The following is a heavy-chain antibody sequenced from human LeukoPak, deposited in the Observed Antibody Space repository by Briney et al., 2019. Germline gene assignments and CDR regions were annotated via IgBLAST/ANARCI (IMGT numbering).Heavy chain of an antibody. CDR3: SRVYSSGWSSWFDP. V-gene: IGHV4-59*01. CDR2: IYYSGRT. CDR1: GGSISYYY. D-gene: IGHD6-19*01. J-gene: IGHJ5*02. Sequence: SETLSLTCTVSGGSISYYYWSWLRQSPGKGLEWIGYIYYSGRTNYNPSLKSRVTMSVDTSKNQFSLKLSSVTAADTAIYYCSRVYSSGWSSWFDPWGQRTLVAVSS.